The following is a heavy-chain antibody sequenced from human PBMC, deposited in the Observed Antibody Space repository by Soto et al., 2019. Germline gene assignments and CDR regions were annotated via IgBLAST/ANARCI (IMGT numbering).Heavy chain of an antibody. CDR3: TRDASRDSSARGWFDP. D-gene: IGHD6-13*01. V-gene: IGHV3-21*01. Sequence: EVHLVESGGGLVKPGGSLRLSCAASGFTFRGFTMNWVRQAPGKGLEWVSTISSNSAYIYYTDALRGRFTISRDNAKNSLHLQMNSLRAEDTAVYYCTRDASRDSSARGWFDPWGPGTLVTVSS. J-gene: IGHJ5*02. CDR2: ISSNSAYI. CDR1: GFTFRGFT.